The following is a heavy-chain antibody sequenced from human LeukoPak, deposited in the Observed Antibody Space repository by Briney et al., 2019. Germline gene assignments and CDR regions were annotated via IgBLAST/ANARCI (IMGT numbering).Heavy chain of an antibody. D-gene: IGHD4-17*01. CDR2: IYYSGST. CDR3: ARGFDYGDYGGWFDP. J-gene: IGHJ5*02. CDR1: CGSISGYY. Sequence: SDTLSLPCSLSCGSISGYYWSWLRQPPPKGLEWVGYIYYSGSTNYNPSLKSRVTISVDTAKNQFSLRLSSVTAADTAVYYCARGFDYGDYGGWFDPWGQGTLVTVSS. V-gene: IGHV4-59*07.